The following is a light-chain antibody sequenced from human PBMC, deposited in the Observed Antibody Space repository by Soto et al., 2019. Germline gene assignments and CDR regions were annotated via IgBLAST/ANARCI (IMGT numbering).Light chain of an antibody. Sequence: QSVLTQPPSVSAAPGQKVSISCSGSGSNIGSYSVSWYQPLPGTAPKLLIYDDNKRPSGIPDRFSGSKSGTSATLGITGLQTGDVADYYCATWDRILRVVVFGGGTQLTVL. V-gene: IGLV1-51*01. CDR3: ATWDRILRVVV. CDR1: GSNIGSYS. CDR2: DDN. J-gene: IGLJ2*01.